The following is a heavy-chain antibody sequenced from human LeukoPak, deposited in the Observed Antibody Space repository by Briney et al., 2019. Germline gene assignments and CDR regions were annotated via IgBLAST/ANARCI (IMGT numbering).Heavy chain of an antibody. V-gene: IGHV3-33*01. J-gene: IGHJ3*02. CDR2: IWYDGSNK. D-gene: IGHD3-22*01. CDR1: GFTFSSYG. CDR3: ARDPSFLKYYDSSGYYYGDAFDI. Sequence: PGGSLRLSCAASGFTFSSYGMHWVRQAPGKGLEWVAVIWYDGSNKYYAGSVKGRFTISRDNSKNTRYLQMNSLRAEDTAVYYCARDPSFLKYYDSSGYYYGDAFDIWGQGTMVTVSS.